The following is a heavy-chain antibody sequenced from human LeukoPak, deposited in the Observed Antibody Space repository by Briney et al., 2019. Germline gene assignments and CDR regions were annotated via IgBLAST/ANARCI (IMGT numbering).Heavy chain of an antibody. CDR3: ARDPYSGSYGADYYYYMDV. D-gene: IGHD1-26*01. Sequence: PGGSLRLSCEASGFTFSSYNMNWVRQTPGQGLEWVSSIISGSSHIYYADSVKGRLTISRDNAKSSLYLQMNSLRAEDTAVYYCARDPYSGSYGADYYYYMDVWGKGTTVTISS. J-gene: IGHJ6*03. V-gene: IGHV3-21*01. CDR1: GFTFSSYN. CDR2: IISGSSHI.